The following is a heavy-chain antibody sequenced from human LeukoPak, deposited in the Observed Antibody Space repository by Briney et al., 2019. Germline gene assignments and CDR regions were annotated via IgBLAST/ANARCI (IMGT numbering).Heavy chain of an antibody. Sequence: SETLSLTCAVYGGSFSGYYWSWIRQPPGKGLEWIGEINHSGSTNYNPSLKSRVTISVDTSKNQFSLKLSSVTAADTAVYYCARHFLYGYNDYAGGFDPWGQGTLVIVSS. CDR3: ARHFLYGYNDYAGGFDP. V-gene: IGHV4-34*01. D-gene: IGHD5-12*01. CDR1: GGSFSGYY. J-gene: IGHJ5*02. CDR2: INHSGST.